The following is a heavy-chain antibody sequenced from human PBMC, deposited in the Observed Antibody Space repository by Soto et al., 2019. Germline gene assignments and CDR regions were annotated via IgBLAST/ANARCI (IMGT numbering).Heavy chain of an antibody. CDR3: ARDHGVRQLGVVDYYYYGMDV. Sequence: SVKVSCKASGGTFSSYAISWVRQAPGQGLEWMGGIIPIFGTANYAQKFQGRVTITADESTSTAYMDLSSLRSEDTAVYYCARDHGVRQLGVVDYYYYGMDVWGQGTTVTVSS. CDR1: GGTFSSYA. CDR2: IIPIFGTA. J-gene: IGHJ6*02. V-gene: IGHV1-69*13. D-gene: IGHD6-6*01.